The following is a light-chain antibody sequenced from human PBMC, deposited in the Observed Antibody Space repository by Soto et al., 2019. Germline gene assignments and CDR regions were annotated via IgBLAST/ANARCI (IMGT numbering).Light chain of an antibody. CDR3: QQYDNLPRT. V-gene: IGKV1-33*01. CDR2: DAS. CDR1: QDISNY. J-gene: IGKJ1*01. Sequence: DIQMTQSPSSLSASVGDRVTITCQASQDISNYLNWYQQKPGKAPKLLIYDASNVETGVPSRFSGSGSGTYFTFTISSLQPEDIATYYCQQYDNLPRTFGQGTKVEIK.